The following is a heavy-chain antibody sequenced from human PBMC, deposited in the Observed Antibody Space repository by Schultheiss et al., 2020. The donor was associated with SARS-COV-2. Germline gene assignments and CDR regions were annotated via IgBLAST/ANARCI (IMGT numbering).Heavy chain of an antibody. CDR3: AKCVVPAAIQNWFDP. CDR1: GFTFSSYA. D-gene: IGHD2-2*02. V-gene: IGHV3-23*01. Sequence: GGSLRLSCAASGFTFSSYAMSWVRQAPGKGLEWVSAISGSGDSTYYADSVKGRFTISRDNSKNTLYLQMNSLRAEDTAVYYCAKCVVPAAIQNWFDPWGQGTLVTVSS. CDR2: ISGSGDST. J-gene: IGHJ5*02.